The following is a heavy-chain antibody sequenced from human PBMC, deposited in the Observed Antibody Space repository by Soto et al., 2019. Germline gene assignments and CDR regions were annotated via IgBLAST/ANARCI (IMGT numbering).Heavy chain of an antibody. D-gene: IGHD2-21*01. V-gene: IGHV1-69*06. Sequence: QEELVQSGAEVKKPGSSVNVSCKASGGTFASYSITWLRQAPGQRLEWMGEIIPLMRTVNYAQKFQDRVTITGDRSTSTVYMALNSLRADDTAVYYCARDPVDLFGYLDVWGQGTTVTVFS. CDR2: IIPLMRTV. CDR3: ARDPVDLFGYLDV. J-gene: IGHJ6*02. CDR1: GGTFASYS.